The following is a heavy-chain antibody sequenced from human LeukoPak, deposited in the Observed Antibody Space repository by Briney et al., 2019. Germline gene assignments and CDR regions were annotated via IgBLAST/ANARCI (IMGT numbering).Heavy chain of an antibody. CDR2: ISSTSSTI. J-gene: IGHJ3*02. CDR1: GFTFSSYS. Sequence: GGSLRLSCAASGFTFSSYSMNWVRQAPGKGLEWVSYISSTSSTIYYADSVKGRFTISRDNAKNSLYLQMNSLRAEDTAVFYCAAEVVTAARRASDIWGQGTMVTASS. D-gene: IGHD2-21*02. V-gene: IGHV3-48*01. CDR3: AAEVVTAARRASDI.